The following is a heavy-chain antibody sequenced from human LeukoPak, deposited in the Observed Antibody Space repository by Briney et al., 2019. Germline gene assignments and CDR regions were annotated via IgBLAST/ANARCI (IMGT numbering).Heavy chain of an antibody. CDR2: ISGSGGST. CDR1: GFTFISYA. D-gene: IGHD6-19*01. Sequence: GKSLRLSCAASGFTFISYAMSWVRQAPGKGLEWVSDISGSGGSTYYADSVKGRFTISRDNSKNTLYLQMNSQRAEDTAVYYCAKQAGTTSYYYDYMDVWGKGTTVTVSS. V-gene: IGHV3-23*01. CDR3: AKQAGTTSYYYDYMDV. J-gene: IGHJ6*03.